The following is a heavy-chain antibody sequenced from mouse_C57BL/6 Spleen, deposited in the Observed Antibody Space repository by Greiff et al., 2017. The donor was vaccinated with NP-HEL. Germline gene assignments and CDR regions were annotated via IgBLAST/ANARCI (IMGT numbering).Heavy chain of an antibody. D-gene: IGHD2-1*01. Sequence: EVQGVESGGGLVKPGGSLKLSCAASGFTFSSYAMSWVRQTPEKRLEWVATISDGGSYTYYPDNVTGRFTISRDNAKNNLYLQMSHLKSEDTAMYYCARDMGNSYYFDYWGQGTTLTVSS. CDR3: ARDMGNSYYFDY. CDR2: ISDGGSYT. J-gene: IGHJ2*01. V-gene: IGHV5-4*01. CDR1: GFTFSSYA.